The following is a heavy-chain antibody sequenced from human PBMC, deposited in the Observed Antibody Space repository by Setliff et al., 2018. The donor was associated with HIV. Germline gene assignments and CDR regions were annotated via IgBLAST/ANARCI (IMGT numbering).Heavy chain of an antibody. CDR1: GGTFTNSA. J-gene: IGHJ3*02. CDR3: ATRAYDSSGYLRSRVSGAAFDI. V-gene: IGHV1-24*01. Sequence: ASVKVSCKASGGTFTNSAIGWVRQAPGKGLEWMGGFDPEYDKTFYARKFQGRVTMSEDTSTDTAYMELTSLRSEDTAVYYCATRAYDSSGYLRSRVSGAAFDIWGQGTMVTVSS. CDR2: FDPEYDKT. D-gene: IGHD3-22*01.